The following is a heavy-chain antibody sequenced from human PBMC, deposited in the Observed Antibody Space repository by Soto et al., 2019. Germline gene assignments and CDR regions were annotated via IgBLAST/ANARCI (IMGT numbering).Heavy chain of an antibody. Sequence: PGGSLRLSCAASGFTFSDYYMSWIRQAPGKVLEWVSYISSSGSTIYYADSVKGRFTISRDNAKNSLYLQMNSLRAEDTAVYYCARVGITMIVVVPGRLDPWGQGTLVTVSS. CDR1: GFTFSDYY. J-gene: IGHJ5*02. CDR2: ISSSGSTI. CDR3: ARVGITMIVVVPGRLDP. D-gene: IGHD3-22*01. V-gene: IGHV3-11*01.